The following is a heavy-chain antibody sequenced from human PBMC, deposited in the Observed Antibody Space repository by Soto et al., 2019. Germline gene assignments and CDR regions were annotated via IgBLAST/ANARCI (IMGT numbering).Heavy chain of an antibody. CDR3: ARADDSSGYYCDY. V-gene: IGHV1-69*02. J-gene: IGHJ4*02. Sequence: QVQLVQSGAEVKKPGSSVKVSCKASGGTFSSYTISWVRQAPGQGLEWMGRIIPILGIANYAQKFQGRVTITADKSTSTAYMALSSLRSEDTAVYYCARADDSSGYYCDYWGQGTLVTVSS. CDR2: IIPILGIA. CDR1: GGTFSSYT. D-gene: IGHD3-22*01.